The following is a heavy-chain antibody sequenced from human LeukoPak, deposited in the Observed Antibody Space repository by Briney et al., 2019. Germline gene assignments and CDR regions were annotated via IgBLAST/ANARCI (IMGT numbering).Heavy chain of an antibody. CDR2: IRGSGGST. J-gene: IGHJ3*02. D-gene: IGHD3-9*01. V-gene: IGHV3-23*01. CDR3: AKVINIFTDLDI. CDR1: GFTFSSYA. Sequence: GGSLRLSCAVSGFTFSSYAMSWVRQAPGKGREWVSAIRGSGGSTYYADSVKGRFTISRDNSRNTLYLQMNSLRAEDTAVYYCAKVINIFTDLDIWGQGTMVTVSS.